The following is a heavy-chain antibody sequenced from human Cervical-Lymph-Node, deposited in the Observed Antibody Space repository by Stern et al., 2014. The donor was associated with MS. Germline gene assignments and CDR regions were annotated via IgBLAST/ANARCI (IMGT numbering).Heavy chain of an antibody. CDR2: IEWDGDT. Sequence: ESGPALVKPTQTLTLTCSFSGFSLSTSGMCVSWVRQPPGQALEWLALIEWDGDTYYTTSLKTRLSISKGTSENQVVLTMTNMDPVDTATYYCARIRGRSGYYHDPWGQGTLVIVSS. CDR3: ARIRGRSGYYHDP. V-gene: IGHV2-70*13. D-gene: IGHD3-3*01. CDR1: GFSLSTSGMC. J-gene: IGHJ5*02.